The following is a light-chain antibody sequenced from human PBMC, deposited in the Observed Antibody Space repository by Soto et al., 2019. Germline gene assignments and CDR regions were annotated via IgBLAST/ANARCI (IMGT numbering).Light chain of an antibody. Sequence: QSVLTQPPSVSGAPGQRVTISCTGSSSNIRAGYDVHWYQQVSGTAPKLLIYVNNNRPSGVPDRFSGSKSGTSASLAITGLQAEDEADYYCQSYDSSLSGSVFGGGTQLTVL. CDR1: SSNIRAGYD. CDR2: VNN. J-gene: IGLJ2*01. CDR3: QSYDSSLSGSV. V-gene: IGLV1-40*01.